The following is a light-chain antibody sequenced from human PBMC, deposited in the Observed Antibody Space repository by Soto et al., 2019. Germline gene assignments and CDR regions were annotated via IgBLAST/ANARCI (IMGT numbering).Light chain of an antibody. J-gene: IGKJ4*01. Sequence: EIVLTQSPATLSLSPGERATLSCRASQSVGSYLAWYQQKPGQAPRLLIHAASNRATGIPARFSGSGSGTDFILIISGLEPEDSAVYCWQQRSKPLTFGEGTKVDIK. V-gene: IGKV3-11*01. CDR1: QSVGSY. CDR2: AAS. CDR3: QQRSKPLT.